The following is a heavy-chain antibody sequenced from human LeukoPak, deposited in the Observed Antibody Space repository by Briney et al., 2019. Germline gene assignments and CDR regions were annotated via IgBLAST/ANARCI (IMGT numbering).Heavy chain of an antibody. CDR1: GGSISSYY. J-gene: IGHJ4*02. V-gene: IGHV4-59*01. CDR2: IYYSGST. CDR3: ARGPDFWSDKTIDY. D-gene: IGHD3-3*01. Sequence: PSETLSLTCTVSGGSISSYYWSWIRQPPGKGQEWIGYIYYSGSTNYNPSLKSRVTISVDTSKNQFSLKLSSVTAADTAVYYCARGPDFWSDKTIDYWGQGTLVTVSS.